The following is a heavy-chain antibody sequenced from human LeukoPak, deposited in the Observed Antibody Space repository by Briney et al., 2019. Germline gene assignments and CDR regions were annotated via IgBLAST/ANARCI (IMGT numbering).Heavy chain of an antibody. Sequence: AGGSLRLSCAASGFTFSSYSMNWVRQAPGKGLEWVSFIDRDSSITYYADSVRGRFIISRDNARNSLFLQMNSLRAEDTAVYFCATYDSGWYLTYWGQGTLVTVSS. J-gene: IGHJ4*02. CDR3: ATYDSGWYLTY. CDR2: IDRDSSIT. D-gene: IGHD6-19*01. V-gene: IGHV3-48*01. CDR1: GFTFSSYS.